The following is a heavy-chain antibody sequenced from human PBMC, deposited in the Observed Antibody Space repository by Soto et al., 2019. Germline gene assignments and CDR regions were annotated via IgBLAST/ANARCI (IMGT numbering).Heavy chain of an antibody. CDR1: GFTFSSYS. D-gene: IGHD3-10*01. Sequence: GGALRLSCAASGFTFSSYSMNWVRQAPGKGLEWVSSISSSSSYIYYADSVKGRFTISRDNAKNSLYLQMNSLRAEDTAVYYCARDRYGSGSYYLYWGQGTLVPVSS. V-gene: IGHV3-21*01. J-gene: IGHJ4*02. CDR3: ARDRYGSGSYYLY. CDR2: ISSSSSYI.